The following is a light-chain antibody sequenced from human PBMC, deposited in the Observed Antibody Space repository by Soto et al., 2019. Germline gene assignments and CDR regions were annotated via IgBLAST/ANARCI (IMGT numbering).Light chain of an antibody. V-gene: IGKV3-15*01. CDR2: ATS. CDR1: HRVSSY. CDR3: QQYNNWPLT. J-gene: IGKJ4*01. Sequence: EIVLTQYPATLSVSPGERATLSCRASHRVSSYLAWYQPKPGKDPRLLIFATSTRATGIPARFSGSGSGTEFTLTISSLQSEDFAVYYCQQYNNWPLTFGGGTKVDIK.